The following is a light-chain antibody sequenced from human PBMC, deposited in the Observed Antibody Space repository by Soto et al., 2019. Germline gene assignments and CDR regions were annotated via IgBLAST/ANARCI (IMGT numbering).Light chain of an antibody. J-gene: IGKJ1*01. V-gene: IGKV1-39*01. CDR2: AAS. CDR3: QQSYSTPWM. CDR1: QSISSY. Sequence: DIQMTQSPSSLSASVGHRVTITCRASQSISSYLNWYQQKPGKAPKLLIYAASSLQSGVPSRFSGSGSGTDFTLTISSLQPEDFATYYCQQSYSTPWMFGQGTNVEIK.